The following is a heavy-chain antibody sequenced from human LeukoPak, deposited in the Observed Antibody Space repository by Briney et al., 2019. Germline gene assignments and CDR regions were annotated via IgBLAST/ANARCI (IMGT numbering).Heavy chain of an antibody. D-gene: IGHD3-16*01. Sequence: GGSLRLSCAASGFTFRSYGMHWVRQAPGKGLVWVSHVNSDGSGTDYADSVKGRFTISRDNAKNTLYLQMNSLRVEDTAVYYCVCLGLGGLSLDWGQGTLVTVSS. J-gene: IGHJ4*02. CDR3: VCLGLGGLSLD. CDR1: GFTFRSYG. CDR2: VNSDGSGT. V-gene: IGHV3-74*01.